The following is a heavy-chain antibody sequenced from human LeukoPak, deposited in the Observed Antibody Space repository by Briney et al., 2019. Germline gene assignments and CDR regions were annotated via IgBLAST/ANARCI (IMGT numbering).Heavy chain of an antibody. V-gene: IGHV4-34*01. CDR2: INHSGST. J-gene: IGHJ4*02. CDR3: ARSSAWIQLWNPFDY. CDR1: GGSFSGYY. D-gene: IGHD5-18*01. Sequence: SETLSLTCAVYGGSFSGYYWSWIRQPPGKGLEWIGEINHSGSTNYNPSLKSRVTISVDTSKNQFSLKLSSVTAADTAVYYCARSSAWIQLWNPFDYWGQGTLVTVSS.